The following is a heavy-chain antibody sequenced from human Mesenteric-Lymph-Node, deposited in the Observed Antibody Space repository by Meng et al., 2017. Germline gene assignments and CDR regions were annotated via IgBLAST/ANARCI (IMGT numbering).Heavy chain of an antibody. CDR1: GFTFSSYA. V-gene: IGHV3-30*04. D-gene: IGHD3-22*01. Sequence: GESLKISCAASGFTFSSYAMHWVRQAPGKGLEWVAVISYDGSNKYYADSVKGRFTISRDNSKNTLYLQMNSLRAEDTAVYYCAKDSSSGYYYPLYYYYGMDVWGQGTTVTVSS. CDR3: AKDSSSGYYYPLYYYYGMDV. J-gene: IGHJ6*02. CDR2: ISYDGSNK.